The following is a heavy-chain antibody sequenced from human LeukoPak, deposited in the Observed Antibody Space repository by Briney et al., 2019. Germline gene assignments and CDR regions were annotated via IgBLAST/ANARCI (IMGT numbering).Heavy chain of an antibody. CDR3: ARYDILPGAHDGFDL. V-gene: IGHV4-30-2*01. J-gene: IGHJ3*01. D-gene: IGHD3-9*01. CDR1: RASISSGDINSGDYA. Sequence: TLSLTCAVSRASISSGDINSGDYAWSWIRQPPGQGLEWIGQVYRDGSTFYNPSLKSRVTMSVDRSKNHFSLKLSSVTAADTAVYYCARYDILPGAHDGFDLWGHGTRVTVSS. CDR2: VYRDGST.